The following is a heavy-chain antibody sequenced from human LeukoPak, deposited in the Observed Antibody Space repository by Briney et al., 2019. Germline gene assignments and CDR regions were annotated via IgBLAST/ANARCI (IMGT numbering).Heavy chain of an antibody. J-gene: IGHJ4*02. Sequence: AGGSLRLSCTASGFIFNKYWMSWVRQAPGKGLEWVATVREDGAEKYYVDSVKGRFTISRDNAKNSLYLQMNSLRAEDTAVYYCARVMTTVTGYFDYWGQGTLVTVSS. CDR1: GFIFNKYW. CDR2: VREDGAEK. CDR3: ARVMTTVTGYFDY. V-gene: IGHV3-7*01. D-gene: IGHD4-17*01.